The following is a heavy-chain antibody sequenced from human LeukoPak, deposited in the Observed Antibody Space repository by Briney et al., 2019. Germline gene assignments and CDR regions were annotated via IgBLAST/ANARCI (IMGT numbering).Heavy chain of an antibody. CDR2: IYYSGST. Sequence: SETLSLTCTVSGGSISSYYWSWIRQPPGKGLEWIGYIYYSGSTNYNPSLKSRVTISVDTSKSQFSLKLSSVTAADTAVYYCARENPAFYDFWSGYYGWFDPWGQGTLVTVSS. J-gene: IGHJ5*02. D-gene: IGHD3-3*01. CDR3: ARENPAFYDFWSGYYGWFDP. V-gene: IGHV4-59*01. CDR1: GGSISSYY.